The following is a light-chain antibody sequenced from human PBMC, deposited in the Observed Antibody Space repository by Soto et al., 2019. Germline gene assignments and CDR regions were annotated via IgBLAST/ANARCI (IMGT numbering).Light chain of an antibody. V-gene: IGKV3D-20*01. Sequence: EIVLTQSPVTLSLSPGDRATLSCGASQSVRSSYVAWYQQKAGLAPRLLIYDGSSRASGIPDRFSGSGSGTDFTLTIGRLEPEDFAVYYCQQYYNSAPLSFGGGTKVEMK. CDR3: QQYYNSAPLS. CDR2: DGS. J-gene: IGKJ4*01. CDR1: QSVRSSY.